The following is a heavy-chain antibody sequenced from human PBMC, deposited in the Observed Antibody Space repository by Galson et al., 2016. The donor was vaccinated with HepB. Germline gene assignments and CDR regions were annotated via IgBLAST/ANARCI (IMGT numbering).Heavy chain of an antibody. D-gene: IGHD2-21*01. J-gene: IGHJ4*02. CDR2: ISYSGTT. CDR3: TRGAKGVVGAADS. Sequence: SETLSLTCTVSGGSISTYYWSWIRQPPGKELEWIGYISYSGTTNYNPSLQSRVSISIDTSQNQFSLRLSSVTAADSAVYYCTRGAKGVVGAADSWGRGTLVIVSS. CDR1: GGSISTYY. V-gene: IGHV4-59*01.